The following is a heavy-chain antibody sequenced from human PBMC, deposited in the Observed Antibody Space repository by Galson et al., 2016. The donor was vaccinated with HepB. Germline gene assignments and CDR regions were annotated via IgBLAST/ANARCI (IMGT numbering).Heavy chain of an antibody. J-gene: IGHJ4*02. D-gene: IGHD3-10*01. CDR1: GYTFNTYG. CDR3: ARLDTSSWLDYGSEPYYFDY. V-gene: IGHV1-18*01. CDR2: INTYTGNT. Sequence: SVKVSCKASGYTFNTYGITWVRQAPGQGLEWMGWINTYTGNTNYAQKSQGRVTMTTETSTSTAYMELGSLTSDDTAVYYCARLDTSSWLDYGSEPYYFDYWGQGALVTVSS.